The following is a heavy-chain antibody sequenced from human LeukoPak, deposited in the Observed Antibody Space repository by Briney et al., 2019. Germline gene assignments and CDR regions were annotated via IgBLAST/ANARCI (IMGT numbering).Heavy chain of an antibody. CDR3: VRNAQFDY. V-gene: IGHV3-30*02. Sequence: AGGSLRLSCAASGFTFSSYGMHWARQAPGKGLEWVAFIHYDGSNEYNVDSVKGRFTISRDNSKNTLYLQMNSLRAEDTAVYYCVRNAQFDYWGQGTLVTVSS. CDR2: IHYDGSNE. J-gene: IGHJ4*02. CDR1: GFTFSSYG.